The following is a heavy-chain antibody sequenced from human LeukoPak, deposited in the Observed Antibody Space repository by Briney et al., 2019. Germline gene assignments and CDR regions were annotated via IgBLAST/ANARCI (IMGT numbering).Heavy chain of an antibody. V-gene: IGHV6-1*01. Sequence: QTLSLTCAISGDSVSGNIAAWNWIRQSPSGGLEWLGWTYYRSKWYNDYAVSVKSRITINPDTCKNQFCLQLNSVTPEDTAVYYCARDSSGYMFDYWGQGTLVTVSS. J-gene: IGHJ4*02. CDR3: ARDSSGYMFDY. D-gene: IGHD3-22*01. CDR2: TYYRSKWYN. CDR1: GDSVSGNIAA.